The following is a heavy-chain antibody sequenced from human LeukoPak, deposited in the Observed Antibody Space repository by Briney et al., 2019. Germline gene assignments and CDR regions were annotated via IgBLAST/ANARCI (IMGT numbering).Heavy chain of an antibody. J-gene: IGHJ4*02. CDR3: AWAPAAGTYYYFDY. CDR2: AYYRSKWYN. V-gene: IGHV6-1*01. Sequence: SQTLSLTCAISGDSFSSNSASWNWIRQSSSRGLEWLGRAYYRSKWYNDYAVSVKSRIAVNPDPSKNQFSLHLNSVTPEDTAVYYCAWAPAAGTYYYFDYWGQGTLVTVSS. D-gene: IGHD1-26*01. CDR1: GDSFSSNSAS.